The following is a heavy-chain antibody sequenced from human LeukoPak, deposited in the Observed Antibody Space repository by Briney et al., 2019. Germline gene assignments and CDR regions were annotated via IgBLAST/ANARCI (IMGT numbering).Heavy chain of an antibody. J-gene: IGHJ4*02. CDR3: TITRGDYYVDY. V-gene: IGHV3-15*01. CDR2: IKSKTDGGTT. Sequence: GGSLRLSCAASGFTFSNAWMSWVRQAPGKGLEWVGRIKSKTDGGTTDYAAPVKGRFTISRDDSKNTLYLQMNSLKTEDTAVYYCTITRGDYYVDYSGQGTLVTVCS. D-gene: IGHD3-10*01. CDR1: GFTFSNAW.